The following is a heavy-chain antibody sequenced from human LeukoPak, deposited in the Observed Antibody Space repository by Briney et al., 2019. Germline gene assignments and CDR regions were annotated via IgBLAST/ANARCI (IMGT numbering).Heavy chain of an antibody. Sequence: GGSLRLSCAASGFTFSSYAMSWVRQAPGKGLEWVSAISGSGGSTYYADSVKGRFTISRDNSKNTLYLQMNSLRADDTAVYYCAKRGPGTGHYYDDAFDIWGQGTMVTVSS. J-gene: IGHJ3*02. CDR1: GFTFSSYA. V-gene: IGHV3-23*01. D-gene: IGHD3-22*01. CDR2: ISGSGGST. CDR3: AKRGPGTGHYYDDAFDI.